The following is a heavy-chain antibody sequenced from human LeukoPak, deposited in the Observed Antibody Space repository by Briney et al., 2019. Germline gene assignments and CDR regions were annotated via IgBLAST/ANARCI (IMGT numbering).Heavy chain of an antibody. CDR1: GFTFSSYS. Sequence: GGSLRLSCAASGFTFSSYSMTWVRQAPGKGLEWVSYISSSSSTIYYADSVKGRFTISRDNAKNSLYLQTNSLRAEDTAVYYCARDILTGSQSRFQHWGQGTLVTVSS. J-gene: IGHJ1*01. CDR3: ARDILTGSQSRFQH. V-gene: IGHV3-48*04. CDR2: ISSSSSTI. D-gene: IGHD3-9*01.